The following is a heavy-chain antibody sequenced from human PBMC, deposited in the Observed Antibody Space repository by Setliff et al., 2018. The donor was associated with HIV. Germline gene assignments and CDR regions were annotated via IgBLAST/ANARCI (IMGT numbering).Heavy chain of an antibody. CDR2: IITIFGTA. Sequence: SVKVSCKASGGTFSSYTISWVRKAPGQGREWMGGIITIFGTADYAQKFQGRVTITADESTNPAYMDLSSLRFEDTAMYYCARTSGDAYNYEGAFDVWGQGTLVTVSS. CDR1: GGTFSSYT. CDR3: ARTSGDAYNYEGAFDV. D-gene: IGHD5-12*01. V-gene: IGHV1-69*13. J-gene: IGHJ3*01.